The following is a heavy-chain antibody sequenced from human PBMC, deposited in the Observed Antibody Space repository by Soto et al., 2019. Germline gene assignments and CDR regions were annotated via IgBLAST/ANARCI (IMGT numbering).Heavy chain of an antibody. D-gene: IGHD2-2*01. CDR3: AKERAVVVPVSTSYFHYYGLDV. CDR2: VGWNGGDI. Sequence: GGSLRLSCAVSGFTLDDYTMHWVRQAPGKGLEWVSGVGWNGGDIVYADSVKGRFTVSRDNTRNSLYLEVNSLTTEDTAIYFCAKERAVVVPVSTSYFHYYGLDVWGQGTTVTAP. J-gene: IGHJ6*02. V-gene: IGHV3-9*01. CDR1: GFTLDDYT.